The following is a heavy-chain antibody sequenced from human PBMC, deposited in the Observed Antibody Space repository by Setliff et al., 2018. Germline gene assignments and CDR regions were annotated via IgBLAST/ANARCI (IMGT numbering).Heavy chain of an antibody. V-gene: IGHV4-61*08. CDR3: ARGGTYRYFDY. Sequence: SETLSLTCTVSGGSISSGGYYWSWIRQHPGKGLEWIGYTYYSGSTYYNPSLKSRVSMSLDTSKTQFSLKLNSMTTADTAVYYCARGGTYRYFDYWGQGALVTVSS. J-gene: IGHJ4*02. CDR2: TYYSGST. CDR1: GGSISSGGYY.